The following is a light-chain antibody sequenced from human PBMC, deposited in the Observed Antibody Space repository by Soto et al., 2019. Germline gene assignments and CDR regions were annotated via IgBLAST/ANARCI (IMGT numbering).Light chain of an antibody. CDR1: QSVSSN. CDR3: QQYNNWPPRIT. CDR2: GAS. Sequence: EIVMTQSPATLSVSPGERATPSCTASQSVSSNLAWYQQTPGPAPRLLIYGASTRATGIPARFSGRGSGTEFTLTISSLQSEEFAGYYCQQYNNWPPRITFGQGTRLEI. J-gene: IGKJ5*01. V-gene: IGKV3-15*01.